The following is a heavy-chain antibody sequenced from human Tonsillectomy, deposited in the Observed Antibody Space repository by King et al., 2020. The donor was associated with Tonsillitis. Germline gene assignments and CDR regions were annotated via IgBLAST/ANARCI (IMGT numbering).Heavy chain of an antibody. CDR3: AGGSGSGWTDSYYFDY. Sequence: VQLVESGGGLVKPGGSLRLSCAASGFTFDTYSINWVRQAPGKGLDWVSSISSRSTYIYYASSVQGRFTISRNNAKNLLYLQMKSLRAEDTAVYYWAGGSGSGWTDSYYFDYWGQGILVTVSS. J-gene: IGHJ4*02. CDR1: GFTFDTYS. V-gene: IGHV3-21*01. D-gene: IGHD6-19*01. CDR2: ISSRSTYI.